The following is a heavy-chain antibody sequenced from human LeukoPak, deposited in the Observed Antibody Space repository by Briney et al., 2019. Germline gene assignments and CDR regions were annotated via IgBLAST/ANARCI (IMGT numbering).Heavy chain of an antibody. CDR2: INPNSGGT. CDR3: ARVDYDFWSGYPYNWFDP. CDR1: GYTFTGYY. V-gene: IGHV1-2*02. D-gene: IGHD3-3*01. Sequence: GASVKVSCKASGYTFTGYYMHWVRQAPGQGLEWMGWINPNSGGTNYAQKFQGRVTMTRDTSISTAYMGLSRLRSDDTAVYYCARVDYDFWSGYPYNWFDPWGQGTLVTVSS. J-gene: IGHJ5*02.